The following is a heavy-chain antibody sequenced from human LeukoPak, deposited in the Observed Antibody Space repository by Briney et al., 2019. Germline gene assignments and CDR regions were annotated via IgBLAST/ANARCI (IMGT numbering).Heavy chain of an antibody. Sequence: PGRSLRLSCAASGFTFSSYGMHWVRQAPGKGLEWVAVISYDGSNKYYADSVKGRFTISRDNSKNTLYLQMNSLRAEDTAVYYCAGAAAAGHGVFDYWGQGTLVTVSS. CDR2: ISYDGSNK. J-gene: IGHJ4*02. CDR1: GFTFSSYG. CDR3: AGAAAAGHGVFDY. D-gene: IGHD6-13*01. V-gene: IGHV3-30*03.